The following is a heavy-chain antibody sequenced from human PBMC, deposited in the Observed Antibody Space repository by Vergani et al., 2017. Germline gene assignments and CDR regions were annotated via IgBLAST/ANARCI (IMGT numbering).Heavy chain of an antibody. CDR2: IYPDDSDT. V-gene: IGHV5-51*01. CDR1: GYIFTDYW. J-gene: IGHJ4*02. CDR3: ARHPADY. Sequence: EVQLVQSGAELKKPGESLKISCEASGYIFTDYWIGWVRQMPGKGLEWMGIIYPDDSDTRYSPSFQGQVTISADKSLRTAYLHWSGLKASDTAMYYCARHPADYWGQGTLVTVSS.